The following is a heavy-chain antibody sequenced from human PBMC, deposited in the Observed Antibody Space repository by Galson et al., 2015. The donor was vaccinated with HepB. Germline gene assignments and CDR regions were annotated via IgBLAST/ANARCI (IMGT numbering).Heavy chain of an antibody. Sequence: SVKVSCKASGYMFISYAIHWVRQAPGQRLEWMGWINAGSGNTKYSQKFQGRVTISRDTSAKTAYMELSSLVFEDTAVYYCARTFYYDNTGYHEWYFDFWGRGTLITVSS. CDR3: ARTFYYDNTGYHEWYFDF. CDR2: INAGSGNT. D-gene: IGHD3-22*01. CDR1: GYMFISYA. J-gene: IGHJ2*01. V-gene: IGHV1-3*01.